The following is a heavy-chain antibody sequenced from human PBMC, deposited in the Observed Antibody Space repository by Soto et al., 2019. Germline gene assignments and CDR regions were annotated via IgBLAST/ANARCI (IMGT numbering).Heavy chain of an antibody. CDR3: ARYVLLPGRPNRELLRTRNWFDP. CDR2: IYYIGST. J-gene: IGHJ5*02. D-gene: IGHD3-10*01. Sequence: SETLSLTCTVSGGSISSGDYYWSWIRQPPGKGLEWIGYIYYIGSTYYSPSLKSRVTISVDTSKNQFSLKLSSVTAADTAVYYCARYVLLPGRPNRELLRTRNWFDPCGQRTRVTVSS. CDR1: GGSISSGDYY. V-gene: IGHV4-30-4*01.